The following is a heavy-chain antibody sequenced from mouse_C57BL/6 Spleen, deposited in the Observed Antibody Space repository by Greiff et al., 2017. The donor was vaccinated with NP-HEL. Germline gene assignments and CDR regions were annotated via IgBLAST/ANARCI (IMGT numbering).Heavy chain of an antibody. D-gene: IGHD2-1*01. V-gene: IGHV5-9*01. Sequence: EVQLVESGGGLVKPGGSLKLSCAASGFTFSSYTMSWVRQTPEKRLEWVATISGGGGNTYYPDSVKGRFTISRDNAKNTLYLQMSSLRSEDTALYYCARHGNYRDYYAMDYWGQGTSVTVSS. CDR3: ARHGNYRDYYAMDY. J-gene: IGHJ4*01. CDR2: ISGGGGNT. CDR1: GFTFSSYT.